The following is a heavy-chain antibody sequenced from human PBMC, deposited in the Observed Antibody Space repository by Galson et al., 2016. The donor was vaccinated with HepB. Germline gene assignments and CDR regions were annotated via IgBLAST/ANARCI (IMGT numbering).Heavy chain of an antibody. Sequence: SLRLSCSASGFSVSSSYMTWVRQTPGKGLEWVSIIYSGGSTYYADSVKGRFTISRDNSKNTLSLQLNGLRAEDTAMYYCARAMPSNRYGPRGYSWGQGTLVTVSS. V-gene: IGHV3-53*01. CDR2: IYSGGST. J-gene: IGHJ4*02. CDR3: ARAMPSNRYGPRGYS. CDR1: GFSVSSSY. D-gene: IGHD5-18*01.